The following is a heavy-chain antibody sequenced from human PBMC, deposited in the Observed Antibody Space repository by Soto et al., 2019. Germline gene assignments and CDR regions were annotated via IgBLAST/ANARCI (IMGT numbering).Heavy chain of an antibody. D-gene: IGHD3-9*01. CDR1: GFTFSSNG. V-gene: IGHV3-7*01. Sequence: EVQLVESGGGVVQPGGSLRLSCAASGFTFSSNGMRWVRQAPGKGLEWVANIKQDGSEKYYGDSVKGRFTISRDNAKNSLYLQMNSLRAEDTAEYYCASYDILTGYSFDYWGQGPLVTVSS. CDR3: ASYDILTGYSFDY. J-gene: IGHJ4*02. CDR2: IKQDGSEK.